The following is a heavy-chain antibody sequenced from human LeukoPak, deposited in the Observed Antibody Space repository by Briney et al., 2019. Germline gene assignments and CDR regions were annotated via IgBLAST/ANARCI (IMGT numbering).Heavy chain of an antibody. D-gene: IGHD1-26*01. J-gene: IGHJ4*02. CDR1: GGSISSYY. CDR2: IYYSGST. Sequence: SETLSLTCTVSGGSISSYYWSWIRQPPGKGLEWIGYIYYSGSTNYNPSLKSRVTISVDTSKNQFSLKLSSVTAADTAVYYCARYAGATSSFHYWGQGTLVTVSS. V-gene: IGHV4-59*01. CDR3: ARYAGATSSFHY.